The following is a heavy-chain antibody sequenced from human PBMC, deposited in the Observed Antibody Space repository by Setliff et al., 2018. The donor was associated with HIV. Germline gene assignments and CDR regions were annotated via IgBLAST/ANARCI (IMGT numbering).Heavy chain of an antibody. V-gene: IGHV1-8*03. CDR3: ARDLPLPGIAVAASMGRDYYYSMDV. J-gene: IGHJ6*02. CDR2: LNPKSGDT. Sequence: ASVKVSCKTSGYTFTSYDVHWVRQATGQGLEWMGYLNPKSGDTGSAQRFQDRLTITADTSVSTAYLELGSLRSDDTAVYYCARDLPLPGIAVAASMGRDYYYSMDVWGQGTTVTV. D-gene: IGHD6-19*01. CDR1: GYTFTSYD.